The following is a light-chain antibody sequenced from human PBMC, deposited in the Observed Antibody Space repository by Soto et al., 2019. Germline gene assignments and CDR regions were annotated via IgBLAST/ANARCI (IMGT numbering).Light chain of an antibody. Sequence: DIQMTQSPSSVSAYVGDRVTITCRASQGIGSWLAWYQQKPGKAPNLLIYGASSLQSGVPSRFSGSGSGTDFTLTISSLQPEDSATYYCQQANSFPLTFGGGTKVEIK. CDR2: GAS. CDR1: QGIGSW. CDR3: QQANSFPLT. J-gene: IGKJ4*01. V-gene: IGKV1D-12*01.